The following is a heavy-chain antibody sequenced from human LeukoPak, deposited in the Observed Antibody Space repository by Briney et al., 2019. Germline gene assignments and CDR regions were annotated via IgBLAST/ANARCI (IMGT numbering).Heavy chain of an antibody. CDR2: ISSSSSTI. D-gene: IGHD3-10*01. V-gene: IGHV3-48*01. CDR1: GFTFSSYS. J-gene: IGHJ6*02. CDR3: ASAYGSGSYGYYYYYYGMDV. Sequence: GRSLRLSCAASGFTFSSYSMNWVRQAPGKGLEWVSYISSSSSTIYYADSVKGRFTISRDNAKNSLYLQMNSLRAEDTAVYYCASAYGSGSYGYYYYYYGMDVWGQGTTVTVSS.